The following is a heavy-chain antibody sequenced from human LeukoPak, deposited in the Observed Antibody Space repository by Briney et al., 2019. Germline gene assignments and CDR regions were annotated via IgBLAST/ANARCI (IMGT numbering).Heavy chain of an antibody. V-gene: IGHV4-39*07. CDR1: GGSISSSSYY. D-gene: IGHD4-17*01. CDR3: ARDAHRLSLRPFDY. J-gene: IGHJ4*02. CDR2: IYYSGST. Sequence: TSETLSLTCTVSGGSISSSSYYWGWIRQPPGKGLEWIGSIYYSGSTYYNPSLKSRVTISVDTSKNQFSLKLSSVTAADTAVYYCARDAHRLSLRPFDYWGQGTLVTVSS.